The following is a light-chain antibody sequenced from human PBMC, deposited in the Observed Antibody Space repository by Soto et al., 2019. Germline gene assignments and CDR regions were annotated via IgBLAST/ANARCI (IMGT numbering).Light chain of an antibody. CDR3: QQSYKTPYT. J-gene: IGKJ2*01. Sequence: DIQMTQSPSSLSASVGDRVTITCRATQSVSTYLNWYLQEPGKAPKVLICAASHLESGVPSRFSGSGSGTDFTLTINSLQPGDFATYYCQQSYKTPYTFGQGTKLELK. CDR2: AAS. CDR1: QSVSTY. V-gene: IGKV1-39*01.